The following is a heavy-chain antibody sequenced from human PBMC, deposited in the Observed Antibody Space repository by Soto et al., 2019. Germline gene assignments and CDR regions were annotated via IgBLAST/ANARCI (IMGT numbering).Heavy chain of an antibody. CDR3: GKSGGKWLRESWPTVDHEIGY. CDR1: GFTFSNYG. J-gene: IGHJ4*02. Sequence: QVQLVESGGGVVQPGRSLRLSCAASGFTFSNYGMYWVRQAPGKGLEWVTVISYDGSTKYYTDSVKGRFTISRDNSKNTLYLQMNSLRTEDTAVYYCGKSGGKWLRESWPTVDHEIGYWGQGTLVTVSS. V-gene: IGHV3-30*18. CDR2: ISYDGSTK. D-gene: IGHD5-12*01.